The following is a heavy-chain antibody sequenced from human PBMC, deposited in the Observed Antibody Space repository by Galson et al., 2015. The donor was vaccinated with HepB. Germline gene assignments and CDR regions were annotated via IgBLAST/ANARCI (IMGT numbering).Heavy chain of an antibody. Sequence: SLRLSCAASGFTFDDYAMHWVRQAPGKGLEWVSGISWNSGSIGYADSVKGRFTISRDNAKNSLYLQMNSLRAEDTALYYCAKDHGRYMVRGIFDHWGQGTLVTVSS. CDR3: AKDHGRYMVRGIFDH. CDR1: GFTFDDYA. CDR2: ISWNSGSI. D-gene: IGHD3-10*01. J-gene: IGHJ4*02. V-gene: IGHV3-9*01.